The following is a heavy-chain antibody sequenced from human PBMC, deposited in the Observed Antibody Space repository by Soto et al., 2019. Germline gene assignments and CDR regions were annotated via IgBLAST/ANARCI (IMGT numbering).Heavy chain of an antibody. J-gene: IGHJ4*02. D-gene: IGHD3-22*01. Sequence: QVQLVQSGAEVKKPGSSVKVSCKASGGIFSSYAISWVRQAPGQGLEWMGGIISIFGTADYAQKFQGRVTITADESTSTAYMELSSLRSEDTAVYYCARRDYDSSGYYDLGYWGQGTLVTVSS. CDR2: IISIFGTA. CDR1: GGIFSSYA. CDR3: ARRDYDSSGYYDLGY. V-gene: IGHV1-69*12.